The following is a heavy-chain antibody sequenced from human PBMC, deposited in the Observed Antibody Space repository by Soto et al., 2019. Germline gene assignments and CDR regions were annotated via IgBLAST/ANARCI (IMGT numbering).Heavy chain of an antibody. J-gene: IGHJ6*02. V-gene: IGHV1-2*02. CDR3: ARGETTYHYYYGMDV. CDR2: INPNSGGT. Sequence: ASVKVSCKASGYTFTGYYMHWVRQAPGQGLELMGWINPNSGGTNYAQKFQGRVTMTRDTSISTAYMELSRLRSDDTAVYYCARGETTYHYYYGMDVWGQGTTVTVSS. D-gene: IGHD4-17*01. CDR1: GYTFTGYY.